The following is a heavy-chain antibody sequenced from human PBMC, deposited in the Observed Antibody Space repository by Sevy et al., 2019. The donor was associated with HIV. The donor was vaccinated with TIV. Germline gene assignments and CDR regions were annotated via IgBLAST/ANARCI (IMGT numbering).Heavy chain of an antibody. V-gene: IGHV3-23*01. CDR1: GFTVSSTY. J-gene: IGHJ4*02. D-gene: IGHD3-22*01. CDR3: AKEGGGYNYDSSGLFDY. CDR2: ISGSGYST. Sequence: GGSLRLSCAASGFTVSSTYMGWVRQAPGKGLEWVSGISGSGYSTYYADSVKGRFTISRDNSKNTLYLQMNSLRAEDTAVYYCAKEGGGYNYDSSGLFDYWGQGTLVTVSS.